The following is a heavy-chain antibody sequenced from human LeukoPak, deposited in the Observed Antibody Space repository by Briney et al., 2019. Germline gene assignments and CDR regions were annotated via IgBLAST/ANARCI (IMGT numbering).Heavy chain of an antibody. J-gene: IGHJ2*01. V-gene: IGHV1-18*01. Sequence: ASVTVSCKASGYTFTIYGISWVRQAPGQGREWMGWISAYNGNTNYAQKLQGRVTMTTDTSTSTAYMELRSLRSDDTAVYYCARSSLPWYFDLWGRGTLVTVSS. CDR2: ISAYNGNT. CDR1: GYTFTIYG. CDR3: ARSSLPWYFDL.